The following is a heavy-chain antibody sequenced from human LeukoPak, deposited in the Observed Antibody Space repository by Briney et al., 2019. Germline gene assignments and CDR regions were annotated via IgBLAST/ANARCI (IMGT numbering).Heavy chain of an antibody. D-gene: IGHD6-19*01. CDR2: IYYSGST. V-gene: IGHV4-39*01. CDR3: ARLTVIAVAGGFDY. J-gene: IGHJ4*02. Sequence: PSETLSLTCTVSGGSISSSSYSWGWIRQPPGKGLEWIGSIYYSGSTYYNPSLKSRVTISVDTSKNQFSLKLSSVTAADTAVYYCARLTVIAVAGGFDYWGQGTLVTVSS. CDR1: GGSISSSSYS.